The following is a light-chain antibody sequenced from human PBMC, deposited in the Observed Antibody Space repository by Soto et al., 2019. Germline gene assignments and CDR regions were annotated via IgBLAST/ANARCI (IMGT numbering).Light chain of an antibody. Sequence: EIVLTQSPGTLSLSPGERATLSCMASQSVSSYLAWYQQKPGQAPRLLIYDASTRATGIPARFSGSGSGTDFTLTISSLEPEDFAVYYCQQRSNWPPITFGQGTRLEIK. CDR1: QSVSSY. CDR3: QQRSNWPPIT. CDR2: DAS. J-gene: IGKJ5*01. V-gene: IGKV3-11*01.